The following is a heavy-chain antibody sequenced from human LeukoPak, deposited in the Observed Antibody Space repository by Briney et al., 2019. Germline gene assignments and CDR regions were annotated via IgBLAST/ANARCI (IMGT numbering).Heavy chain of an antibody. CDR1: GGSISSDY. V-gene: IGHV4-4*07. Sequence: PSQTLSLTCTVSGGSISSDYWTWIRQPAGKGLEWIGRICISGNAYYNPSLKSRVTMSLDTSKNRFSLNLSSVTAADTAVYYCARAKYTTLPSAFDVWGQGTMVTVSS. CDR3: ARAKYTTLPSAFDV. J-gene: IGHJ3*01. CDR2: ICISGNA. D-gene: IGHD1-1*01.